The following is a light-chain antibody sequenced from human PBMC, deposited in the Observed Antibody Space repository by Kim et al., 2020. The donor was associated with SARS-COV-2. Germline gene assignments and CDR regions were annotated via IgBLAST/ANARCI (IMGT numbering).Light chain of an antibody. Sequence: FSRGERAPHSCRASQSVSSSYLAWYQQKPGQAPRLLIYGASSRATGIPDRFSGSGSGTDFTLTISRLAPEDFAVYYCQQYGSSPYAFGQGTKLEI. CDR3: QQYGSSPYA. CDR2: GAS. CDR1: QSVSSSY. V-gene: IGKV3-20*01. J-gene: IGKJ2*01.